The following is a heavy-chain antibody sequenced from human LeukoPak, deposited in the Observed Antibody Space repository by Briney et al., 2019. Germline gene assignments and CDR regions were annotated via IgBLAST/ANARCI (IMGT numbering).Heavy chain of an antibody. CDR3: ARASPSGYDY. J-gene: IGHJ4*02. V-gene: IGHV3-48*02. CDR1: GFTFSTYG. Sequence: GGSLRLSCAASGFTFSTYGMNWVSQAAGEGREWVSYISHSSDAIYYPDSVKGRFTISRDNAKNSLYLQMNSLRDEDTAVYYCARASPSGYDYWGQGTLVTVSS. D-gene: IGHD3-22*01. CDR2: ISHSSDAI.